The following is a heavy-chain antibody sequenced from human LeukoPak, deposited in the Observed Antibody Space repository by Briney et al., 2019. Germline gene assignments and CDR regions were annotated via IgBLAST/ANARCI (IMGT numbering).Heavy chain of an antibody. CDR1: GGSISSSSYY. D-gene: IGHD2-15*01. CDR3: ARLIVGGSCNFDY. CDR2: IYYSGST. V-gene: IGHV4-39*01. J-gene: IGHJ4*02. Sequence: KPSETLSLTCTVSGGSISSSSYYWGWIRQPPGKGLEWIGSIYYSGSTYYNPSLKSRVTISVDTSKNQFSLKLSSVTAADTAVYYCARLIVGGSCNFDYWGQGTLVTVSS.